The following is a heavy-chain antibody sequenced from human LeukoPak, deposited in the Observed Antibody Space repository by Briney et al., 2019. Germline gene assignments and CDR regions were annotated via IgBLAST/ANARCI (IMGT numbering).Heavy chain of an antibody. CDR1: GFIVGGHY. J-gene: IGHJ4*02. D-gene: IGHD3-9*01. CDR3: APIAIRSGC. V-gene: IGHV3-66*01. Sequence: PGGSLRLSCVAPGFIVGGHYMSWVRQAPGKGLEWVSVIYSGGSTYYADSVKGRFTISRDNSKNTLYLQMNSLRAEDTAVYYCAPIAIRSGCWGPGTLVTVSS. CDR2: IYSGGST.